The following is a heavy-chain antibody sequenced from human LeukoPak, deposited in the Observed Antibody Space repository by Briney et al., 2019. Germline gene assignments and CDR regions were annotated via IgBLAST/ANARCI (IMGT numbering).Heavy chain of an antibody. CDR3: ARGPFRYDFWSGLPRPYYFDY. J-gene: IGHJ4*02. CDR1: GGSFSGYH. CDR2: INHSGST. V-gene: IGHV4-34*01. Sequence: SETLSLTCAVYGGSFSGYHWSWIRQPPGKGLEWIGEINHSGSTNYNPSLKSRVTISVDTSKNQFSLKLSSVTAADTAVYYCARGPFRYDFWSGLPRPYYFDYWGQGTLVTVSS. D-gene: IGHD3-3*01.